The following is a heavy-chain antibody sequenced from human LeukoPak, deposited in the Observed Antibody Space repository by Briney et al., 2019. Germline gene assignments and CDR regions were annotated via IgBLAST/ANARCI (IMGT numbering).Heavy chain of an antibody. V-gene: IGHV3-9*01. Sequence: PGSSLRLSCAASGFTFHDYAMHWVRQAPGNGLEWASGISWNSGSIGYADSLKGRFTISRDNAKNSLYLQMNSLRAEDTALYYCAKDGYSYGPKNFDYWGQGTLVTVSS. CDR3: AKDGYSYGPKNFDY. J-gene: IGHJ4*02. D-gene: IGHD5-18*01. CDR2: ISWNSGSI. CDR1: GFTFHDYA.